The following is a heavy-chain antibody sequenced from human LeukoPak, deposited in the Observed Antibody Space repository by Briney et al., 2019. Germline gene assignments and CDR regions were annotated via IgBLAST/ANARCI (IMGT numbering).Heavy chain of an antibody. CDR3: ARVDTVMAYYFDL. J-gene: IGHJ4*02. D-gene: IGHD5-18*01. CDR2: IYSRGTT. V-gene: IGHV3-53*04. Sequence: QPGGSLRLSCAASGFTVSTNCMTWVRQAPGKGLEWVSTIYSRGTTYYADSVMGRFTISRHNSRNTLYLQMNSLRAEDTAVYYCARVDTVMAYYFDLWGQGTLVTVSS. CDR1: GFTVSTNC.